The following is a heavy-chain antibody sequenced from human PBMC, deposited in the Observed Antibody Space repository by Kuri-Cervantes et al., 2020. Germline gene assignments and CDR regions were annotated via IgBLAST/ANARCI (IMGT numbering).Heavy chain of an antibody. CDR2: IRSKAYGGTT. Sequence: GGSLRLSCTASGSTFGDYAMSWFRQAPGKGLEWVGFIRSKAYGGTTEYAASVKGRFTISRDDSKSIAYLQMNSLKTEDTAVYYCTRAYYYGSGTLDAFDIWGQGTMVTVSS. J-gene: IGHJ3*02. CDR1: GSTFGDYA. CDR3: TRAYYYGSGTLDAFDI. D-gene: IGHD3-10*01. V-gene: IGHV3-49*03.